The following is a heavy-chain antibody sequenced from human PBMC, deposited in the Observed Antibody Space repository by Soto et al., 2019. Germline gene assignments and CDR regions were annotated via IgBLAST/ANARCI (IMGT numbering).Heavy chain of an antibody. Sequence: EVQLLETGGGLVQPGGSLRLSCAASGFIFSTYAMNWVRQAPGKGLEWVSAISNTCGSTYYTESVRGRFTISRDNSINTLYLQMSSLRTEDTAVYYCAHPRGYGVFDSVDIWGRGTVVTVSS. V-gene: IGHV3-23*01. J-gene: IGHJ3*02. CDR3: AHPRGYGVFDSVDI. CDR2: ISNTCGST. D-gene: IGHD4-17*01. CDR1: GFIFSTYA.